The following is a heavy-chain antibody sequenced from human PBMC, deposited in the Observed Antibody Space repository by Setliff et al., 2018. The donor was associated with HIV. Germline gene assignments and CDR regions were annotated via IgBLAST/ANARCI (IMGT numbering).Heavy chain of an antibody. Sequence: GESLKISCKGSGYSFTSYWIAWLRQMPGKGLECVGIIYPGDPDTRNSPSFQGQVTISADKSLSTAYLQWSSLKASDTAMYYCARHGQYGSGSYYNRPFDYWGQGTLVTVSS. CDR1: GYSFTSYW. J-gene: IGHJ4*02. D-gene: IGHD3-10*01. CDR3: ARHGQYGSGSYYNRPFDY. CDR2: IYPGDPDT. V-gene: IGHV5-51*01.